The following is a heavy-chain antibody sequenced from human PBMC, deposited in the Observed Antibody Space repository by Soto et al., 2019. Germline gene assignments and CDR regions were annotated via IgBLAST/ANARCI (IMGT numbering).Heavy chain of an antibody. V-gene: IGHV3-21*01. D-gene: IGHD3-10*01. CDR2: ITSNNNYI. J-gene: IGHJ4*02. Sequence: EVQLVESGGGLVAPGGSLRLSCAASGFTFSTYSMNWVRQAPGKGLEWVSSITSNNNYIHYAASVEGRFTISRDNANNSLYMQMNSLRVEDTAVYYWGRDTDFFASGSGVDYWGQGTLVTVSS. CDR3: GRDTDFFASGSGVDY. CDR1: GFTFSTYS.